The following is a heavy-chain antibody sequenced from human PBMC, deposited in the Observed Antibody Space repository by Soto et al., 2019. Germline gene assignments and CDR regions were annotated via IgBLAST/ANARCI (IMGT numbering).Heavy chain of an antibody. Sequence: QVQLVEPGGGVVQPGRSLRLSCAASGFTFSSYGMHWVRQAPGKGLEWVAVIWYDGSNTHYADSVKGRCTISPDKSQNTAYLKMNSLRGEDTAAYYCACNFDSWDQGTRVIVST. CDR2: IWYDGSNT. CDR3: ACNFDS. J-gene: IGHJ4*02. V-gene: IGHV3-33*01. CDR1: GFTFSSYG.